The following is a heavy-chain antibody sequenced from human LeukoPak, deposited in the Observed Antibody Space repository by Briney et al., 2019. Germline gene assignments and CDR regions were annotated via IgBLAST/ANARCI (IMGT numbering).Heavy chain of an antibody. Sequence: PGGSLRLSCAASGFTFSSYGMHWVRQAPGKGLEWVAVISYDGSNKYYADSVKGRFTISRDNSKNTLYLQMNSLRAEDTAVYYCAKVGYYGSGSRTYYYYYYMDVWGKGTTVTISS. CDR3: AKVGYYGSGSRTYYYYYYMDV. D-gene: IGHD3-10*01. CDR1: GFTFSSYG. J-gene: IGHJ6*03. V-gene: IGHV3-30*18. CDR2: ISYDGSNK.